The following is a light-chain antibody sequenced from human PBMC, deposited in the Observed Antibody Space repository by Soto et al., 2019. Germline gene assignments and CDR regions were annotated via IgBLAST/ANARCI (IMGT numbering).Light chain of an antibody. CDR1: QSISSW. CDR3: QQYNSYRT. V-gene: IGKV1-5*03. CDR2: KAS. Sequence: DIQMTQSPSTLSASVGDRVTITCRASQSISSWLAWYQQKPGKAPKLLIYKASSLESGVPSRFSGSGSGTEFTLTISSLQPDDFATYYCQQYNSYRTFGQETKVDI. J-gene: IGKJ1*01.